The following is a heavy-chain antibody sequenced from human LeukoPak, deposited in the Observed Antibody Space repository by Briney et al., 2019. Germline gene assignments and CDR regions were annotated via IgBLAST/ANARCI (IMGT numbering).Heavy chain of an antibody. Sequence: GGSLRLSCAASGFTFSSYSMNWVRQAPGKGLEWVSSISSSSSYIYYADSVKGRFTISRDNAKNSLYLQMNSLRAEDTTVYYCARGVTMIDYYFDYWGQGTLVTLSS. CDR2: ISSSSSYI. J-gene: IGHJ4*02. D-gene: IGHD3-22*01. V-gene: IGHV3-21*01. CDR1: GFTFSSYS. CDR3: ARGVTMIDYYFDY.